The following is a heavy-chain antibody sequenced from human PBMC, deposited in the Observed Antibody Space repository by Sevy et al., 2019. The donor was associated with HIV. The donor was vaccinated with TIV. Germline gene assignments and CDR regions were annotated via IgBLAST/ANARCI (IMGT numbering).Heavy chain of an antibody. Sequence: ASVKVSCKAAGYTFTNYYIHWLRQAPGQGLEWIGRINPSSGGTKYTQKFQGRVTVTTDMSVSTAYMELIGLRSDDTAMYYCAGQTSGWYDWFDPWGQGTLVTVSS. CDR3: AGQTSGWYDWFDP. J-gene: IGHJ5*02. D-gene: IGHD6-19*01. CDR2: INPSSGGT. V-gene: IGHV1-2*06. CDR1: GYTFTNYY.